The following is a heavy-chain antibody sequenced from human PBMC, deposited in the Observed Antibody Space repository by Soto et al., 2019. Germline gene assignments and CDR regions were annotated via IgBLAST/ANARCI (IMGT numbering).Heavy chain of an antibody. V-gene: IGHV3-49*03. J-gene: IGHJ6*03. CDR2: IRSKAYGGTT. CDR1: GFTFGDYA. D-gene: IGHD2-2*03. CDR3: TRDHPTLDYYYMDV. Sequence: GGSLRLSCTASGFTFGDYAMSWFRQAPGKGLEWVGFIRSKAYGGTTEYAASVKGRFTISRDDSKSIAYLQMNSLKTEDPAVYYCTRDHPTLDYYYMDVWGKGTTVTVSS.